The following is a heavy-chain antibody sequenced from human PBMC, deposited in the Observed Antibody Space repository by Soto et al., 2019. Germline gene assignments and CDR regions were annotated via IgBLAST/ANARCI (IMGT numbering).Heavy chain of an antibody. CDR1: GFTFDDYA. CDR3: AKDSYSGYVWAFDI. V-gene: IGHV3-9*01. D-gene: IGHD5-12*01. CDR2: ISWNSGSI. J-gene: IGHJ3*02. Sequence: EVQLVECGGGLVKPGRSLRLSCAASGFTFDDYAVHWVRQAHGQGLEWVSGISWNSGSIGYADSVKGRFTIARVNAKNSLYLQMDSLRAEDTALYDCAKDSYSGYVWAFDIWGQGTTVTVSS.